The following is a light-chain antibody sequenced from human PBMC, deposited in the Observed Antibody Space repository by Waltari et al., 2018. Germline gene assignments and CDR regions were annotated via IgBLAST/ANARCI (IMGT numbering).Light chain of an antibody. J-gene: IGLJ2*01. V-gene: IGLV2-14*03. CDR2: DVS. Sequence: QSALTQPASVSGSPGQSIAISCTGTSRDVGGDNKVPWYQQHPGKPPKLMIFDVSNRPSGVSNRFSGSKSGNTASLTISGLQAEDEAHYYCSSYISSDTLELFGGGTSLTV. CDR1: SRDVGGDNK. CDR3: SSYISSDTLEL.